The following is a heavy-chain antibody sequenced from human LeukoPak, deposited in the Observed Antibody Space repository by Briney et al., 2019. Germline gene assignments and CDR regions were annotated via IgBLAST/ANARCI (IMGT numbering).Heavy chain of an antibody. CDR3: VRRGSDGGPYFFDY. CDR1: GFTFSTYP. Sequence: GGSLRLSCGASGFTFSTYPMHWVRQAPGKGLEWVAAISKEGSNEYYADSVKGRYTISRDSSKNTLYLEMNSLSGEDTAVYYCVRRGSDGGPYFFDYWGQGTLVTVSS. CDR2: ISKEGSNE. J-gene: IGHJ4*02. D-gene: IGHD3-3*01. V-gene: IGHV3-30*03.